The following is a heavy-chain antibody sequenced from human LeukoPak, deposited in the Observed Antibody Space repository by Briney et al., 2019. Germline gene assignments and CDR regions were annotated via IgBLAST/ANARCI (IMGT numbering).Heavy chain of an antibody. Sequence: SVKVSCKASGGTFSRYAISWVRQAPGQGLEWMGGIIPIFGTANYAQKFQGRVTITADESTSTAYMELSSLRSEDTAVYYCARDLLGARHDQYQHRDYWFDPWGQGTLVTVSS. CDR2: IIPIFGTA. J-gene: IGHJ5*02. V-gene: IGHV1-69*01. CDR1: GGTFSRYA. D-gene: IGHD3-3*02. CDR3: ARDLLGARHDQYQHRDYWFDP.